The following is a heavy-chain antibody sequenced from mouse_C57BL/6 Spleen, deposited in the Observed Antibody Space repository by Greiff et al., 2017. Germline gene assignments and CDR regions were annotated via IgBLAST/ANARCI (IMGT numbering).Heavy chain of an antibody. D-gene: IGHD1-1*01. CDR2: INPNNGGT. CDR1: GYTFTDYN. V-gene: IGHV1-22*01. Sequence: EVQLQQSGPELVKPGASVKMSCKASGYTFTDYNMHWVKQSHGKSLEWIGNINPNNGGTSYNQKFKGKATLTVNKSSSTAYMELRSLTSEDSAVDFCARGGYYGSGYFDYWGQGTTVTVSS. J-gene: IGHJ2*01. CDR3: ARGGYYGSGYFDY.